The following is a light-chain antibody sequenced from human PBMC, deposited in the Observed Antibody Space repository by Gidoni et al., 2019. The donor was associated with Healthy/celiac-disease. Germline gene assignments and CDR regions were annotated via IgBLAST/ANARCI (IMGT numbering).Light chain of an antibody. CDR2: RNN. Sequence: QSVLTQPPSASGTPGQRVTISCSGSSSNIGSNYVYWYQQLPGTAPKLLIYRNNQRPSGVPDRCSGSKSGTSASLAISGLRSEDEADYYCAAWDDSLSAHVVFGGGTKVTVL. CDR3: AAWDDSLSAHVV. CDR1: SSNIGSNY. V-gene: IGLV1-47*01. J-gene: IGLJ2*01.